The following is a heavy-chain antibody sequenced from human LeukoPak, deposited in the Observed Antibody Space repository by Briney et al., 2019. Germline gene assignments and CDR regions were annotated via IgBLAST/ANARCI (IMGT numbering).Heavy chain of an antibody. D-gene: IGHD3-9*01. CDR2: TRNKANSYTT. Sequence: GGSLRLSSAASGFTFSDHYMDWVRQAPGKGLEWVGRTRNKANSYTTEYAASVKGRFTISRDDSKNSLYLQMNSLKTEDTAVYYCARVSNYDILTGTDGIDIWGQGTMVTVSS. J-gene: IGHJ3*02. CDR1: GFTFSDHY. V-gene: IGHV3-72*01. CDR3: ARVSNYDILTGTDGIDI.